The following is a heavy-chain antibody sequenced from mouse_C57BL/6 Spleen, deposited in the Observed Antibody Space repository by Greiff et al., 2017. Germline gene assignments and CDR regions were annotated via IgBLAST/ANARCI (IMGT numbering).Heavy chain of an antibody. D-gene: IGHD1-1*01. Sequence: EVQLVESGGGLVKPGGSLKLSCAASGFTFSSYAMSWVRQTPEKRLEWVATISDGGSYTYYPDNVKGRFTISRDNAKNNLYLQMSHLKSEDTARYYCARDKGGSRSYYFDYWGQGTTLTVSS. V-gene: IGHV5-4*01. CDR1: GFTFSSYA. CDR2: ISDGGSYT. CDR3: ARDKGGSRSYYFDY. J-gene: IGHJ2*01.